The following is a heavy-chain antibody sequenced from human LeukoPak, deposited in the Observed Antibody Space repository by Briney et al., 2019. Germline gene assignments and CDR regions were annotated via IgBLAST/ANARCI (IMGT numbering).Heavy chain of an antibody. V-gene: IGHV4-4*07. CDR3: ATSYYDFWSGYYPY. Sequence: SETLSLTCTVSGGSISSYYWSWIRQPAGKGLEWIGRIYTSGSTNYNPSLKGRVTMSVDTSKNQFSLKLSSVTAADTAVYYCATSYYDFWSGYYPYWGQGTLVTVSS. CDR2: IYTSGST. D-gene: IGHD3-3*01. CDR1: GGSISSYY. J-gene: IGHJ4*02.